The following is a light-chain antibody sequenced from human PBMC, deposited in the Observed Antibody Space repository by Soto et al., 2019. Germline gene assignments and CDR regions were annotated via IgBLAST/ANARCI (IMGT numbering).Light chain of an antibody. CDR2: GAS. J-gene: IGKJ1*01. Sequence: EIVLTQSPGILSLSPGERATLSCRASQSVSSTYLAWYQHKPGQPPTLLIYGASSRVTGIPDRFSGSGSGTDFTLTISRLEPEDFAVYYCQQYGSSSTWTFGQGTKVEIK. V-gene: IGKV3-20*01. CDR1: QSVSSTY. CDR3: QQYGSSSTWT.